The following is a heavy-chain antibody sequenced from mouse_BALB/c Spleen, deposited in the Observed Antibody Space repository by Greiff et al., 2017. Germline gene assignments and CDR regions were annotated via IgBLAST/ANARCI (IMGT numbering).Heavy chain of an antibody. Sequence: EVKLVESGGGLVKLGGSLKLSCAASGFTFSSYYMSWVRQTPEKRLELVAAINSNGGSTYYPDTVKGRFTISRDNAKNTLYLQMSSLKSEDTALYCCARRAYEYYFDYWGQGTTLTVSS. D-gene: IGHD2-12*01. CDR1: GFTFSSYY. CDR3: ARRAYEYYFDY. J-gene: IGHJ2*01. V-gene: IGHV5-6-2*01. CDR2: INSNGGST.